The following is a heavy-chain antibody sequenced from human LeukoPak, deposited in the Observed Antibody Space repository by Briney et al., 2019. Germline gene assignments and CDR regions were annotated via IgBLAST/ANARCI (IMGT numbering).Heavy chain of an antibody. CDR1: GFTFSGYA. CDR3: AKPTAMAIHYFDY. Sequence: PGGSLRLSCAASGFTFSGYAMSWVRQAPGKGLEWVSAISGSGGSTYYADSVKGRFTISRDNSKNTLYLQMNSLRAEDTAVYYCAKPTAMAIHYFDYWGQGTLVTVSS. V-gene: IGHV3-23*01. J-gene: IGHJ4*02. CDR2: ISGSGGST. D-gene: IGHD5-18*01.